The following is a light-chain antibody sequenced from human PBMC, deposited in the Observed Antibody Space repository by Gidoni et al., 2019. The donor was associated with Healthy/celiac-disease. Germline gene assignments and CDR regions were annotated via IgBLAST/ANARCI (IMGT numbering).Light chain of an antibody. V-gene: IGKV1-39*01. CDR2: AAS. CDR1: QSISSY. J-gene: IGKJ4*01. CDR3: QQSYSTPLT. Sequence: DIQMTQSPSSLSASVGDRVTITCRASQSISSYLNWYQLKPVKAPKLLIYAASSLQSGVPSRFSGSGSGTDFTITISSLEPEDFATYYCQQSYSTPLTFGGGTKVEIK.